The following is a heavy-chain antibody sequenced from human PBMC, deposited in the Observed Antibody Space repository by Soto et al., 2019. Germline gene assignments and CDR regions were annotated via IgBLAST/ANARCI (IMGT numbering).Heavy chain of an antibody. CDR1: GYTFTSYA. J-gene: IGHJ6*02. CDR3: ASDFWSGYYGPPSNGMDV. D-gene: IGHD3-3*01. Sequence: ASVKVSCKASGYTFTSYAMHWVRQAPGQRLEWMGWINAGNGNTKYSQKFQGRVTITRDTSASTAYMELSSLRSEDTADYYCASDFWSGYYGPPSNGMDVWGQGTTVTVSS. V-gene: IGHV1-3*01. CDR2: INAGNGNT.